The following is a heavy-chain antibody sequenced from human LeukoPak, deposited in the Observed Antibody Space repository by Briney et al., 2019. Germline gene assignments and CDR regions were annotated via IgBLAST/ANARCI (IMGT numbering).Heavy chain of an antibody. CDR1: GFTFSSYA. CDR3: AKRDGTRQYYFDY. CDR2: ISYDGSNK. D-gene: IGHD5-24*01. Sequence: GGSLRLSCAASGFTFSSYAMHWVRQAPGKGLEWVAVISYDGSNKYYADSVKGRFTISRDNAKNSLYLQMNSLRADDTAVYYCAKRDGTRQYYFDYWGQGTLVTVSS. V-gene: IGHV3-30-3*02. J-gene: IGHJ4*02.